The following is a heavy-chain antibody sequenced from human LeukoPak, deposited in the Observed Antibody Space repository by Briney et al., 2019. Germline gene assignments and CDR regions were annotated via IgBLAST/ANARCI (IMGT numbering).Heavy chain of an antibody. V-gene: IGHV4-59*01. CDR3: ARELGATVVNYGMDV. D-gene: IGHD4-23*01. CDR2: IHYSGST. Sequence: SEALSLTCTVSGGSISNYYWSWIRQPPGKGLEWIGYIHYSGSTNYNPSLKSRVTMSVDTSKNQLSLKLTSMTAADTAVYYCARELGATVVNYGMDVWGQGTTVTVSS. CDR1: GGSISNYY. J-gene: IGHJ6*02.